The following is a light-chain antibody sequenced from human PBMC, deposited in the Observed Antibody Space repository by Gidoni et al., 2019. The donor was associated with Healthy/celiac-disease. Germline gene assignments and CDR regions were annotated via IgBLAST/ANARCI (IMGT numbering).Light chain of an antibody. CDR1: SLRSYY. J-gene: IGLJ2*01. CDR2: GKN. V-gene: IGLV3-19*01. Sequence: SSELTQDPAVSVALGQTVRITCQGDSLRSYYASWYQQKPGQAPVLVIYGKNNRPSGIPDRFSGSSSGNTASLTITGAQAEDEADYYCNSRESSGNHLAVFGGGTKLTVL. CDR3: NSRESSGNHLAV.